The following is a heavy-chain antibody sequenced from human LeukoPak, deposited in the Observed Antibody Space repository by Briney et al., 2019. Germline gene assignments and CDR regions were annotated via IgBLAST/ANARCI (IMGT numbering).Heavy chain of an antibody. CDR1: GFTVKDNF. D-gene: IGHD1-1*01. J-gene: IGHJ4*02. CDR2: LYSGGAT. Sequence: GGSLRLSCAASGFTVKDNFMSWVRQAPGKGLEWVSVLYSGGATYYADSVKGRFTISRDNSKNIVFLQMNDLRTEDTAFYYCTRDSANYYFAYWGQGALVTVSS. CDR3: TRDSANYYFAY. V-gene: IGHV3-66*01.